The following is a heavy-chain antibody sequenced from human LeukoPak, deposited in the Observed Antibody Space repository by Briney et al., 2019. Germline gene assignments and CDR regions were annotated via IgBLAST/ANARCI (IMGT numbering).Heavy chain of an antibody. CDR3: ASTNLLLWFGELTKTAYFDY. CDR2: IYYSRGI. V-gene: IGHV4-59*11. CDR1: DGSIRSHY. Sequence: SETLSLTCTVSDGSIRSHYWSWIRQSPGKGLEWMAYIYYSRGIDYNPSLKSRVTISTDTSKNQISLRLTSVTAADTAVYYCASTNLLLWFGELTKTAYFDYWGQGTLVTVSS. J-gene: IGHJ4*02. D-gene: IGHD3-10*01.